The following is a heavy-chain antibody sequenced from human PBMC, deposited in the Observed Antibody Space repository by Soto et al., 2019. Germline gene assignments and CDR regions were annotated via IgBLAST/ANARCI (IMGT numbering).Heavy chain of an antibody. Sequence: GGSLRLSCAASGFTFNNYAMSWVRQAPGKGLEWVSGFSGSGGYIHYADSVQGRFTISRDNSKNTLYLQMSSLRIDDTAVYYCAKHSENYYGQVDFWGQGTLVTVSS. CDR3: AKHSENYYGQVDF. V-gene: IGHV3-23*01. CDR1: GFTFNNYA. CDR2: FSGSGGYI. D-gene: IGHD1-26*01. J-gene: IGHJ4*02.